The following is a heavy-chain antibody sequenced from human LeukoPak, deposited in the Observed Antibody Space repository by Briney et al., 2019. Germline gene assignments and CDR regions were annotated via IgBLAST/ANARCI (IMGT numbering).Heavy chain of an antibody. CDR3: ARGISSGWLNYYHSYYMDV. J-gene: IGHJ6*03. Sequence: SGGSLRLSCAASGFTFSDHYMDWVRQAPGKGLEWVGRTRNKASSYTIEYAASVKGEFTISRDDSKNSLYLQMDSLKTQDTAVYYCARGISSGWLNYYHSYYMDVWGKGTTVTVS. CDR2: TRNKASSYTI. V-gene: IGHV3-72*01. CDR1: GFTFSDHY. D-gene: IGHD6-19*01.